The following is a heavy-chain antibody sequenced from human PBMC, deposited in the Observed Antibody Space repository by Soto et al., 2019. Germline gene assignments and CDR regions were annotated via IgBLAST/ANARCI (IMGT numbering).Heavy chain of an antibody. CDR3: AKMAAEDYYYYYMDV. J-gene: IGHJ6*03. CDR2: IYSGGST. Sequence: GGSLRLSCAASGFTVSSNYMSWVRQAPGKGLEWVSVIYSGGSTYYADSVKGRFTISRDNSKNTLYLQMNSLRAEDTAVYYCAKMAAEDYYYYYMDVWGKGTTVTVSS. CDR1: GFTVSSNY. V-gene: IGHV3-66*01. D-gene: IGHD6-13*01.